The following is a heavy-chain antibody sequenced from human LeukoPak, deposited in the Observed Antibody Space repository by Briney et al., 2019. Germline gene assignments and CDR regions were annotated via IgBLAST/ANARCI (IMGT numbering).Heavy chain of an antibody. CDR2: IHYSGST. V-gene: IGHV4-39*07. CDR1: GGSISSSSYY. J-gene: IGHJ4*02. CDR3: AAGYSSSWYDY. Sequence: SETLSLTCTVSGGSISSSSYYWAWIRQPPGKGLEWIGSIHYSGSTYYNPSLKSRVTISVDTSKNQFSLKLSSVTAADTAVYYCAAGYSSSWYDYWGQGTLVTVSS. D-gene: IGHD6-13*01.